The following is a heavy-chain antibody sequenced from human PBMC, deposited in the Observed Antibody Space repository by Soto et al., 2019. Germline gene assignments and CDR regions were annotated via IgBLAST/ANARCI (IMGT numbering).Heavy chain of an antibody. CDR3: ARDLGYSYGDYYYYYGMDV. Sequence: QVQLQESGPGLVKPSETLSLTCTVSGGSISSYYWSWIRQPPGKGLEWIGYIYYSGSTNYNPSLKSRVTISVDTSKNQFSLKLSSVTAADTAVYYCARDLGYSYGDYYYYYGMDVWGQGTTVTVSS. CDR2: IYYSGST. V-gene: IGHV4-59*01. D-gene: IGHD5-18*01. J-gene: IGHJ6*02. CDR1: GGSISSYY.